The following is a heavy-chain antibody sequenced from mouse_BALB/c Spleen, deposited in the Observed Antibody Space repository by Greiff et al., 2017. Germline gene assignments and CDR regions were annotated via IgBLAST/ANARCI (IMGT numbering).Heavy chain of an antibody. CDR2: ISDGGSYT. V-gene: IGHV5-4*02. Sequence: EVHLVESGGGLVKPGGSLKLSCAASGFTFSDYYMYWVRQTPEKRLEWVATISDGGSYTYYPDSVKGRFTISRDNAKNNLYLQMSSLKSEDTAMYYCARGASMDYWGQGTSVTVSS. J-gene: IGHJ4*01. CDR1: GFTFSDYY. CDR3: ARGASMDY.